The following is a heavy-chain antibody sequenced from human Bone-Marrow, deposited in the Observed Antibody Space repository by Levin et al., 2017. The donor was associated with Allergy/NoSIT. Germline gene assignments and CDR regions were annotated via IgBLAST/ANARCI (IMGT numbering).Heavy chain of an antibody. CDR1: GGSISSSSYY. CDR3: ARGSDMFRGVCVAFDI. V-gene: IGHV4-39*07. Sequence: SQTLSLTCTVSGGSISSSSYYWGWIRQPPGKGLEWIGSVYYTGSSYYNPSLNSRVAISIDTSKNQFSLKLSSVTAADTAVYYCARGSDMFRGVCVAFDIWGQGTMVSVSS. J-gene: IGHJ3*02. CDR2: VYYTGSS. D-gene: IGHD3-10*01.